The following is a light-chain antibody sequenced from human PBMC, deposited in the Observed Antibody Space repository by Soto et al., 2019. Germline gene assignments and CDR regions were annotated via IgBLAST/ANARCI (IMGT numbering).Light chain of an antibody. CDR3: CSYAGSYTWV. CDR2: DVS. V-gene: IGLV2-11*01. J-gene: IGLJ3*02. Sequence: QFVLTQPRSVSGSPGQSVTISCTGTSSDVGGYNYVSWYQQHPGKAPKLMIYDVSKRPSGVPDRFSGSKSGNTASLTISGLQAEDEADYYCCSYAGSYTWVFGEGTKLTVL. CDR1: SSDVGGYNY.